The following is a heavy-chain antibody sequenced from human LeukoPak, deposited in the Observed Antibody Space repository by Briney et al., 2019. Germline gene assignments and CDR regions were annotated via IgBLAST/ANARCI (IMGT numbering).Heavy chain of an antibody. CDR2: IIPIFGTA. Sequence: GASVKVSCKASGGTFISYAISWVRQAPGQGLEWMGGIIPIFGTANYAQKFQGRVTITADETTSTAYMELSSLRSEDTAEYYCASNSTTVVTPGYYYYMDVWGTGTTVTVSS. J-gene: IGHJ6*03. CDR3: ASNSTTVVTPGYYYYMDV. CDR1: GGTFISYA. D-gene: IGHD4-23*01. V-gene: IGHV1-69*13.